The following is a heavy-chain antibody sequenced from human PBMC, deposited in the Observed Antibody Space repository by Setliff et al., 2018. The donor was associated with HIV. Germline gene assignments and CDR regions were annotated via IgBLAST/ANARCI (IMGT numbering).Heavy chain of an antibody. D-gene: IGHD3-9*01. V-gene: IGHV4-59*12. J-gene: IGHJ6*03. CDR1: GGSISSYY. CDR2: IFDSGST. Sequence: SETLSLTCTVSGGSISSYYWSWIRQPPGKGLEWIGYIFDSGSTNYNPSFESRVTISVDTSKNQVSLKLTSVTAADTAVYYCAREARYQDRYYYYMDVWGKGTTVTVSS. CDR3: AREARYQDRYYYYMDV.